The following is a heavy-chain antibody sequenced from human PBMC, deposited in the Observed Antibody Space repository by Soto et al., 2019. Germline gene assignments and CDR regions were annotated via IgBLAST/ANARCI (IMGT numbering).Heavy chain of an antibody. CDR2: ISSSSSYI. V-gene: IGHV3-21*01. Sequence: EVQLLESGGGLVQPGGSLRLSCEASGFTFSDSAMSWVRQAPGKGLEWVSSISSSSSYIYYADSVKGRFTISRDNAKNSLYLQMNSLRAEDTAVYYCARARPEMATAPYYFDYWGQGTLVTVSS. J-gene: IGHJ4*02. CDR1: GFTFSDSA. D-gene: IGHD5-18*01. CDR3: ARARPEMATAPYYFDY.